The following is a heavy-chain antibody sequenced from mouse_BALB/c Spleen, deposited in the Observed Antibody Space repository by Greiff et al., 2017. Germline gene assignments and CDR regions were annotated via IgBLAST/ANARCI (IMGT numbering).Heavy chain of an antibody. CDR3: SRQALYYAMDY. Sequence: EVHLVESGGGLVKLGGSLKLSCAASGFTFSSYYMSWVRQTPEKRLELVAAINSNGGSTYYPDTVKGRFTISRDNAKNTLYLQMSSLKSEDTALYYCSRQALYYAMDYWGQGTSVTVSS. J-gene: IGHJ4*01. CDR1: GFTFSSYY. CDR2: INSNGGST. V-gene: IGHV5-6-2*01.